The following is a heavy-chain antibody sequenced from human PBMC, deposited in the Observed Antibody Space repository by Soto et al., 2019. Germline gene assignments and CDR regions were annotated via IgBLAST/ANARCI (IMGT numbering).Heavy chain of an antibody. D-gene: IGHD3-16*01. CDR3: AGSMGDDDYYYYGMDV. Sequence: QVQLVQSGAEVKKPGSSVKVSCKASGGTFSSYAISWVRQAPGQGLEWMGGIIPIFGTANYAQKFQGRVTIPADESTSTAYMELSSLRSEDTAVYYCAGSMGDDDYYYYGMDVWGQGTTVTVSS. CDR2: IIPIFGTA. CDR1: GGTFSSYA. J-gene: IGHJ6*02. V-gene: IGHV1-69*12.